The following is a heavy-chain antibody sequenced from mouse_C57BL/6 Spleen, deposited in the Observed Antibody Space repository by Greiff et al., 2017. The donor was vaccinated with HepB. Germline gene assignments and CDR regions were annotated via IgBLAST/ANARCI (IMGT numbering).Heavy chain of an antibody. V-gene: IGHV2-2*01. CDR2: ICSVGST. CDR1: FFSLTSYG. CDR3: ARNHWDGWFAY. J-gene: IGHJ3*01. D-gene: IGHD4-1*01. Sequence: PFLFPPSHILSITFTFSFFSLTSYGVHLFLHSPLHCLEWLGVICSVGSTDYNAAFISRLSISKDNSKSQVLFKMNSLQADDTAIYYCARNHWDGWFAYWGQGTLVTVSA.